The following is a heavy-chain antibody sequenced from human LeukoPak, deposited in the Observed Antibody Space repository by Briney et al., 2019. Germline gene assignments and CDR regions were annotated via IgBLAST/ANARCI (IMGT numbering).Heavy chain of an antibody. CDR3: ARVNGGSFYYLDV. CDR2: ICYSGIT. J-gene: IGHJ6*03. D-gene: IGHD1-26*01. V-gene: IGHV4-39*01. Sequence: SETLSLTCTVSGGSISSTSYYWGWIRQPPGKGLEWLGSICYSGITYYNPSLKSRVTISVDTSKNQFSLKLSSVTATDTAVYFCARVNGGSFYYLDVWGKGTTVTVSS. CDR1: GGSISSTSYY.